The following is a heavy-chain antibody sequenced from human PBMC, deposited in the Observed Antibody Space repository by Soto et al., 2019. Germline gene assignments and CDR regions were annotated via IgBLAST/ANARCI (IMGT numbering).Heavy chain of an antibody. Sequence: QVQLVQSGAEVKKPGASVKVSCKASGYTFTSYAISWVRQAPGQGLEWMGWISAYNGNTNYAQKLQGRVTMTTDTSTSTSTMEPRSERRDERAVYTSASYWARAHCGGQ. CDR2: ISAYNGNT. D-gene: IGHD2-8*02. CDR3: ASYWARAHC. CDR1: GYTFTSYA. V-gene: IGHV1-18*01. J-gene: IGHJ1*01.